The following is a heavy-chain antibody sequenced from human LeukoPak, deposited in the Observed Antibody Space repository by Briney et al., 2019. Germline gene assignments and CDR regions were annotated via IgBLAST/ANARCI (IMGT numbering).Heavy chain of an antibody. Sequence: SGTLPLSCSVSGVSIRNYFWSWIRQSPGKGLEWIGYLDLTGKNNYNSLFESRVTISGDISKNQFSLRLTSLTAADTAVYFCARSKFPFGATKFDTGGQGPLVPVSP. V-gene: IGHV4-59*01. CDR1: GVSIRNYF. J-gene: IGHJ5*02. D-gene: IGHD4/OR15-4a*01. CDR3: ARSKFPFGATKFDT. CDR2: LDLTGKN.